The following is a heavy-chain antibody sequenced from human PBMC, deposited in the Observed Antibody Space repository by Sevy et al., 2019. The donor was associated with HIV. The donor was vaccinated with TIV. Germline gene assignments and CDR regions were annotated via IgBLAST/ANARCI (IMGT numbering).Heavy chain of an antibody. D-gene: IGHD2-21*01. J-gene: IGHJ4*02. CDR3: AMERGWCLYIDC. CDR1: GFTFNKYT. Sequence: GGSLRLSCSGSGFTFNKYTIYWVRQAPGKGLEWVAYDGDIDDYADSVKGRFTISRDNSKNTLYLQMNSLRPEDSAVYYCAMERGWCLYIDCWGQGTLVTVSS. V-gene: IGHV3-30*01. CDR2: YDGDID.